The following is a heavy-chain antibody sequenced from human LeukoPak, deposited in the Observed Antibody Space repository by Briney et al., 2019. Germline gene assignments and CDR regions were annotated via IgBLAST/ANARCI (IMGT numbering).Heavy chain of an antibody. CDR1: GFTVSSNY. V-gene: IGHV3-66*01. CDR3: ASARGSRYGSGSYYLADAFDI. J-gene: IGHJ3*02. Sequence: PGRSLRLSCAASGFTVSSNYMSWVRQAPGKGLEWVSVIYSGGSTYYADSVKGRFTISRDNSKNTLYLQMNGLRAEDTAVYYCASARGSRYGSGSYYLADAFDIWGQGTMVTVSS. D-gene: IGHD3-10*01. CDR2: IYSGGST.